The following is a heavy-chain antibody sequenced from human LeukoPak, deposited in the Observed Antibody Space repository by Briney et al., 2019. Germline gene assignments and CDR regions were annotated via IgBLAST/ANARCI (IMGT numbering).Heavy chain of an antibody. D-gene: IGHD2-15*01. Sequence: EASVKVSCKASGYTFTSYYMHWVRQAPGQGLEWMGIINPSGGSTSYAQKFQGRVTMTRDTSISTAYMELSRLRSDDTAVYYCARVAVRRADHKKRTDTPSNKYDYWGQGTLVTVSS. J-gene: IGHJ4*02. CDR1: GYTFTSYY. CDR3: ARVAVRRADHKKRTDTPSNKYDY. CDR2: INPSGGST. V-gene: IGHV1-46*01.